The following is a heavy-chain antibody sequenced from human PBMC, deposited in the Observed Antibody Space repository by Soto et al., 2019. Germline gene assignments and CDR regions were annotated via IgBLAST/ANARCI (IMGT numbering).Heavy chain of an antibody. CDR3: ATSVEGFSYYYYGMDV. V-gene: IGHV1-24*01. CDR1: GYTLTELS. J-gene: IGHJ6*02. CDR2: FDPEDGET. Sequence: ASVKVSCKVSGYTLTELSMHWVRQAPGKGLEWMGGFDPEDGETIYAQKFQGRVTMTEDTSTDTAYMELSSLRSEDTAVYYCATSVEGFSYYYYGMDVWGQGTTVTVS.